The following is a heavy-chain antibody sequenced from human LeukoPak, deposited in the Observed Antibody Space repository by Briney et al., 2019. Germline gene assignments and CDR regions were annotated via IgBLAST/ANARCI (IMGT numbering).Heavy chain of an antibody. V-gene: IGHV4-39*01. Sequence: SETLSLTCTVSGGSISNTRRTYYWGWIRQPPGKGLEWIGTTYYSGNTYYNPSLKSRLTIFVDTSKNQFSLNLSSVTAADTGVYYCARQFYDNGPAYDYWGQGTLVTVSS. J-gene: IGHJ4*02. CDR1: GGSISNTRRTYY. D-gene: IGHD2/OR15-2a*01. CDR3: ARQFYDNGPAYDY. CDR2: TYYSGNT.